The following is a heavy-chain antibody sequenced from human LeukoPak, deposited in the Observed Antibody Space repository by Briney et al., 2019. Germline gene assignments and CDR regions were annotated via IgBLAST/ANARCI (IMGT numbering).Heavy chain of an antibody. V-gene: IGHV3-48*03. D-gene: IGHD5-18*01. CDR3: AKAAAGGYIYGDY. J-gene: IGHJ4*02. CDR2: ISSSGSTI. Sequence: GGSLRLSCAASGFTFSSYEMNWVRQAPGKGLEWVSYISSSGSTIYYADSVKGRFTISRDNAKNSLYLQMNSLRAEDTAIYYCAKAAAGGYIYGDYWGQGTLVTVSS. CDR1: GFTFSSYE.